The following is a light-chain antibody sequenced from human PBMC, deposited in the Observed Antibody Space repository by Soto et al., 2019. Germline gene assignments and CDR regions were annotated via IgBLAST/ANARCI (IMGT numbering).Light chain of an antibody. Sequence: VMTQSPDSLAVSLGERVTINCKSSQSVLYSSNNKNYLAWFQQKPGQPPKLLIYWASTRESGVPDRFSGSGSGTDFTLTISSLQAADVAVYFCQQYYSNPWTFGQGTGVEIK. CDR2: WAS. CDR3: QQYYSNPWT. CDR1: QSVLYSSNNKNY. V-gene: IGKV4-1*01. J-gene: IGKJ1*01.